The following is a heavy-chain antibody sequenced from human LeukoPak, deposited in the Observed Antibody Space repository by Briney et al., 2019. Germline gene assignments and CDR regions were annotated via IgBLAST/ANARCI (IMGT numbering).Heavy chain of an antibody. CDR1: GFTFSTYA. CDR3: ARVRGPPNWISYYFDY. CDR2: ISDSGGRT. V-gene: IGHV3-23*01. Sequence: GGSLRLSCAASGFTFSTYAMTWVRQAPGKGLEWVSAISDSGGRTYYADSVKGRFTISRDNAKNSLYLQMNSLRAEDTAVYYCARVRGPPNWISYYFDYWGQGTLVTVSS. D-gene: IGHD1-1*01. J-gene: IGHJ4*02.